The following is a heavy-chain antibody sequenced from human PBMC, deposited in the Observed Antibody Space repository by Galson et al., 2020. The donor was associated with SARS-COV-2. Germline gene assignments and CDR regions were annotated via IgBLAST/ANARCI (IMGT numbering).Heavy chain of an antibody. CDR2: IDWDDDE. CDR3: ARIDSSGCRGNY. Sequence: ESGPTLVKPTQTLTLTCTFSGFSLSSSGMCVSWIRQPPGKALEWLARIDWDDDEYYSTSLKTRLTISKDTSKNQVVLTMTNMDPMDTATYYCARIDSSGCRGNYWCQGTLVTVSS. CDR1: GFSLSSSGMC. D-gene: IGHD6-19*01. V-gene: IGHV2-70*11. J-gene: IGHJ4*02.